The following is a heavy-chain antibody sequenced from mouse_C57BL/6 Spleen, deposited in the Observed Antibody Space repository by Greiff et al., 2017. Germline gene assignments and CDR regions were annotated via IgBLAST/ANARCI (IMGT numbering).Heavy chain of an antibody. D-gene: IGHD1-1*01. V-gene: IGHV1-76*01. CDR3: ARRDYYGSSYVGDYFDY. CDR1: GYTFTDYY. Sequence: QVQLQQSGAELVRPGASVKLSCKASGYTFTDYYINWVKQRPGQGLEWIARIYPGSGNTYYNEKFKGKATLTAEKSSSTAYMQLSSLTSEDSAVYFCARRDYYGSSYVGDYFDYWGQGTTLTVSS. CDR2: IYPGSGNT. J-gene: IGHJ2*01.